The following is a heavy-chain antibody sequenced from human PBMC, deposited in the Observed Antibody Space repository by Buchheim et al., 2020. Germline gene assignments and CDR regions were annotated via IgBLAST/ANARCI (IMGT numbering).Heavy chain of an antibody. Sequence: QVQLVESGGGVVQPGRSLRLSCAASGFTFNSYGMHWVRQAPGKGLEWVAVVSHDGSSKYYADSVKGRFTISRDNSKNTLYLQMNSLRAEDTAVYYCAKVDRVYCISAICYVDYWGQGTL. V-gene: IGHV3-30*18. CDR3: AKVDRVYCISAICYVDY. CDR2: VSHDGSSK. CDR1: GFTFNSYG. J-gene: IGHJ4*02. D-gene: IGHD2-2*01.